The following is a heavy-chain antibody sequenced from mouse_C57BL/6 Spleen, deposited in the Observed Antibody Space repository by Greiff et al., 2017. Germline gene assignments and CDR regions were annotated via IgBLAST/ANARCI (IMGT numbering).Heavy chain of an antibody. Sequence: VQLQQPGAELVKPGASVKMSCKASGYTFTSYWITWVKQRPGQGLEWIGDIYPGSGSTNYNEKFKSKATLTVDTSSSTAYMQLSSLTSEDSAVYDCARYMDLYDPTGYVDVWGTGTTVTVSS. CDR2: IYPGSGST. CDR1: GYTFTSYW. J-gene: IGHJ1*03. V-gene: IGHV1-55*01. CDR3: ARYMDLYDPTGYVDV. D-gene: IGHD1-1*01.